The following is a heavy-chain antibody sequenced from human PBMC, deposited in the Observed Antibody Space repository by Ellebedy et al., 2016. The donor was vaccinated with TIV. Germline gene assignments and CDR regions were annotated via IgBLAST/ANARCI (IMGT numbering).Heavy chain of an antibody. CDR3: ARAGDQSAARVSVWFDP. V-gene: IGHV3-48*02. D-gene: IGHD6-13*01. CDR1: GFTFSSES. Sequence: GESLKISCVASGFTFSSESMNWVRQAPGKGLEWVAYISSSDSTIYDADSVKGRFTISRDNAKNSLYLQMNSLRDEDTAVYYCARAGDQSAARVSVWFDPWGQGTLVTVSS. CDR2: ISSSDSTI. J-gene: IGHJ5*02.